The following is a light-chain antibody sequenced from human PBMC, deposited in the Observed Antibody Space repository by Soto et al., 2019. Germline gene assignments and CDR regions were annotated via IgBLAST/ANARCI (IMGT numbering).Light chain of an antibody. CDR1: RDVSNY. V-gene: IGKV1-33*01. Sequence: DIQMTQSPSSLSASVGDRVTITCQASRDVSNYLNWYQQKPGKAPKLLIYDASNLETGVPSRFSGSGSGSDFTFTISSLQPEDIATYFCQHYETFPLTFGGGTKVEFK. CDR3: QHYETFPLT. CDR2: DAS. J-gene: IGKJ4*01.